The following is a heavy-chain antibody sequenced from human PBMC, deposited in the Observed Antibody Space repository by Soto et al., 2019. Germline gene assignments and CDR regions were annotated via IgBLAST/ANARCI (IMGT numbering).Heavy chain of an antibody. CDR2: ASARNTNT. CDR3: AKYVMSYGPRRYSSSWYGWFDP. D-gene: IGHD6-13*01. CDR1: GFTFTSHV. Sequence: EVQLLESGGGLVQPGGSLRLSCATSGFTFTSHVISWVRQAPGKGLEWVSAASARNTNTYYADSVRGRFTISRDNSKSTVYLLLASLRVEDTAVYNCAKYVMSYGPRRYSSSWYGWFDPWGQGTLVVVSS. V-gene: IGHV3-23*01. J-gene: IGHJ5*02.